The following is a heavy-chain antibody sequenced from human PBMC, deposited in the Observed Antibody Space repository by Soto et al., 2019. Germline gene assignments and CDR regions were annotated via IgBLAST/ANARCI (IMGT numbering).Heavy chain of an antibody. Sequence: EVQLLESGGGLVQPGGSLRLSCAASGFTFSSYAMSWVRQAPGKGLEWVSAISGSGGSTYYADSVKGRFTISRDNSKNTLYLQMNSLRAEDTAVYYCEIAIPSGSVIDGFFDYWGQGTLVTVSS. J-gene: IGHJ4*02. V-gene: IGHV3-23*01. D-gene: IGHD1-26*01. CDR3: EIAIPSGSVIDGFFDY. CDR1: GFTFSSYA. CDR2: ISGSGGST.